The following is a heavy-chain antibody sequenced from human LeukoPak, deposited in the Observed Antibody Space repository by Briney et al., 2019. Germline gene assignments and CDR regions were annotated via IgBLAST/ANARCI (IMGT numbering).Heavy chain of an antibody. CDR1: GGSISGHY. V-gene: IGHV4-34*01. J-gene: IGHJ3*02. CDR3: ARELYSSGYHDAFDI. CDR2: SNHSGST. Sequence: SETLSLTCAVYGGSISGHYWSWIRQPPGKGLEWIGESNHSGSTNYNPSLKSRVTISVDTSKNQFSLKLSSVTAAGTAVYYCARELYSSGYHDAFDIWGQGTMVTVSS. D-gene: IGHD3-22*01.